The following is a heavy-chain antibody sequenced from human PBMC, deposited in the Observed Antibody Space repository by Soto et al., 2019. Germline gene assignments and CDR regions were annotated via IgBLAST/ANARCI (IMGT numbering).Heavy chain of an antibody. V-gene: IGHV5-10-1*01. J-gene: IGHJ6*02. Sequence: PGESLKISCNTSGYSFNTFWISWVRQVPGKGLEWMGRIDPGDSNTNYSPSFQGHVTLSVDKSIGTAYLQWSSLKASDTAIYYCARQGGYYYYGMDVWGQGTAVTVSS. CDR1: GYSFNTFW. D-gene: IGHD2-15*01. CDR3: ARQGGYYYYGMDV. CDR2: IDPGDSNT.